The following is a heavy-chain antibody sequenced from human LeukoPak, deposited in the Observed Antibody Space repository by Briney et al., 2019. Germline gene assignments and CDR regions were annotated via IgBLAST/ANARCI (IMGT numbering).Heavy chain of an antibody. V-gene: IGHV3-20*04. D-gene: IGHD2-2*01. Sequence: GGSLRLSCAASGFTFDDYGMSWVRQAPGKGLEWVSGINWNGGSTGYADSVKGRFTISRDNAKNSLYLQMNSLKTEDTAVYYCSSGGYCTSTRCYGENWGQGTLVTVSS. J-gene: IGHJ4*02. CDR1: GFTFDDYG. CDR2: INWNGGST. CDR3: SSGGYCTSTRCYGEN.